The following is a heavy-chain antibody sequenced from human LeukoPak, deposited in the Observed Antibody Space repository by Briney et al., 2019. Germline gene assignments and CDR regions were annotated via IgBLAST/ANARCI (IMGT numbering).Heavy chain of an antibody. Sequence: NPGGSLRLSCTASGFTFSDYYMSWIRQAPGKGLEWASYISSSSSYTKYADSVKGRFTISRDNARNSLYLQMNSLRAEDTAVYYCLPLLSRPYVEDGFDIWGQGTMVTVSS. CDR2: ISSSSSYT. V-gene: IGHV3-11*06. CDR3: LPLLSRPYVEDGFDI. CDR1: GFTFSDYY. D-gene: IGHD2/OR15-2a*01. J-gene: IGHJ3*02.